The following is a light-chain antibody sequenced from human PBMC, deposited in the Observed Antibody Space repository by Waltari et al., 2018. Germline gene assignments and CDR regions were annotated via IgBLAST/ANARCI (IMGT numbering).Light chain of an antibody. Sequence: EVVLTQSPATLSLFPGERATLSCRASQSVRSYLAWYQHKPGQAPRLLIYDASNRATGIPARFSGSGSGTDFTLTISSLESEDVAVYYCQQRANWPMYTFGQGTKLEIK. V-gene: IGKV3-11*01. CDR1: QSVRSY. J-gene: IGKJ2*01. CDR3: QQRANWPMYT. CDR2: DAS.